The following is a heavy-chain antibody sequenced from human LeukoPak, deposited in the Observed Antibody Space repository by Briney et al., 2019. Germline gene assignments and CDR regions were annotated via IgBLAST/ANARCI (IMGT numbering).Heavy chain of an antibody. CDR2: INPNSGGT. CDR1: GYTFTGYY. V-gene: IGHV1-2*02. CDR3: ARLIAAAGRVRDY. Sequence: RASVKVSCKASGYTFTGYYMHWVRQAPGQGLEWMGWINPNSGGTNYAQKFQGRVTMTRDTSISTAYMELSRLRSGDTAVYYCARLIAAAGRVRDYWGQGTLVTVSS. D-gene: IGHD6-13*01. J-gene: IGHJ4*02.